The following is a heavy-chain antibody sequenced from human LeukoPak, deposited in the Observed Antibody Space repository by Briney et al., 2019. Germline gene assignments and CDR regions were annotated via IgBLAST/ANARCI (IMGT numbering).Heavy chain of an antibody. Sequence: ASVKVSCKASGYTFTSYGISWVRQAPGPGLEWMGWISAYNGNTNYAQKLQGRLTMTTDTSTSTAYTELRSLRSDDTAVYYCARDRYYDSSGLGYWGQGTLVTVSS. D-gene: IGHD3-22*01. CDR2: ISAYNGNT. V-gene: IGHV1-18*01. CDR1: GYTFTSYG. J-gene: IGHJ4*02. CDR3: ARDRYYDSSGLGY.